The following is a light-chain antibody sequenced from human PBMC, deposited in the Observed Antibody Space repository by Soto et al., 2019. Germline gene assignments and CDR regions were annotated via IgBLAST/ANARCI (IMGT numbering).Light chain of an antibody. V-gene: IGLV2-14*01. Sequence: QSVLTQPVSVPGTPGQSITITCSGSNNDVGRYSYVSWYQQYPGKVPKLIMYEVRLRPSGISDRFSGSKSGNTASLTISGLQPEDEADYYCASYTTDTTRLFGTGTKVTVL. J-gene: IGLJ1*01. CDR1: NNDVGRYSY. CDR3: ASYTTDTTRL. CDR2: EVR.